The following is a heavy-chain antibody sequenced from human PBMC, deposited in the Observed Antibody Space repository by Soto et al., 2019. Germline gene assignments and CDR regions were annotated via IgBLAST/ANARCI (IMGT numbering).Heavy chain of an antibody. D-gene: IGHD3-22*01. V-gene: IGHV1-18*04. Sequence: ASVKVSCKASGYTFTSYGISWVRQAPGQGLEWMGWISAYNGNTNYAQKLQGRVTMTTDTSTSTAYMELRSLRSDDTAVYYCARDGSALGYYDSSGYYDYWGQGTLVTVS. CDR3: ARDGSALGYYDSSGYYDY. CDR1: GYTFTSYG. CDR2: ISAYNGNT. J-gene: IGHJ4*02.